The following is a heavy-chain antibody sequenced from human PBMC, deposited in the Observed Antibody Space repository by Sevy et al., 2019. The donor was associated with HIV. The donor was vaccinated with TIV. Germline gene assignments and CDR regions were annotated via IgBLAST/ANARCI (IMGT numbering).Heavy chain of an antibody. V-gene: IGHV4-59*01. Sequence: SETLSLTCTVSGGSISSYYWSWIRQPPGKGLEWIGYIYYSGSTNYNPSLKSRVTISVDTSKNQFSLKLSSVTAAETAVYYCARVRVAVAAFDAFDIWGQGTMVTVSS. D-gene: IGHD6-19*01. J-gene: IGHJ3*02. CDR3: ARVRVAVAAFDAFDI. CDR1: GGSISSYY. CDR2: IYYSGST.